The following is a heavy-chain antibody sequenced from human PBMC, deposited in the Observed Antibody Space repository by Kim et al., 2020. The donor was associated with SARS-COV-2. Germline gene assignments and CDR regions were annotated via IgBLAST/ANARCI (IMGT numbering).Heavy chain of an antibody. Sequence: GGSLRLSCAASGFTFSSYAMHWVRQAPGKGLEWVAVISYDGSNKYYVDSVKGRFTISRDNSKNTLYLQMNSLRAEDTAVYYCARAISTHRGFQYYYYGMDVWGQGTTVTVSS. J-gene: IGHJ6*02. CDR2: ISYDGSNK. CDR3: ARAISTHRGFQYYYYGMDV. V-gene: IGHV3-30*04. CDR1: GFTFSSYA.